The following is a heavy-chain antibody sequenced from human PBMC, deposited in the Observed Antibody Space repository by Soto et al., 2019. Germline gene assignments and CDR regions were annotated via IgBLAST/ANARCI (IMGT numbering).Heavy chain of an antibody. Sequence: QVQLVQSGAEVKKPGASVKVSCKASGYTFTSYDINWVRQATGQGLEYLGWMNPNSGNTAYVQKSQGSVTMTWDTSMTPAYLELSSLRSEDTAVYFCARGIKYGAYSGWFAPWGQGTLVTVSS. V-gene: IGHV1-8*01. CDR2: MNPNSGNT. CDR1: GYTFTSYD. D-gene: IGHD4-17*01. CDR3: ARGIKYGAYSGWFAP. J-gene: IGHJ5*02.